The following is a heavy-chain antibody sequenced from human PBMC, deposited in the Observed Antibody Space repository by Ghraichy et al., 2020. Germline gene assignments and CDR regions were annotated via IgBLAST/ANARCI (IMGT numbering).Heavy chain of an antibody. CDR3: ARDYSGRGDYFDY. V-gene: IGHV3-48*02. Sequence: GGSLRLSCVASGFSFSTYSMDWVRQAPGKGLEWVSYISSRSNIIHYADSVKGRFTISRDNAKNSLYLHMNSLRDEDAAVYFCARDYSGRGDYFDYWGQGTLVTVSS. CDR1: GFSFSTYS. J-gene: IGHJ4*02. D-gene: IGHD1-26*01. CDR2: ISSRSNII.